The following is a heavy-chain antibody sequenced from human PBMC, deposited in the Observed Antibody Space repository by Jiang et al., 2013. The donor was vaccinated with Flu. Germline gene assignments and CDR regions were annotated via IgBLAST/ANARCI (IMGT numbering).Heavy chain of an antibody. D-gene: IGHD6-13*01. CDR1: GYTLTELS. CDR2: FDPEDGET. CDR3: ATAVSSWSDNWFDP. V-gene: IGHV1-24*01. J-gene: IGHJ5*02. Sequence: GAEVKKPGASVKVSCKVSGYTLTELSMHWVRQAPGKGLEWMGGFDPEDGETIYAQKFQGRVTMTEDTSTDTAYMELSSLRSEDTAVYHCATAVSSWSDNWFDPWGQGTLVTVSS.